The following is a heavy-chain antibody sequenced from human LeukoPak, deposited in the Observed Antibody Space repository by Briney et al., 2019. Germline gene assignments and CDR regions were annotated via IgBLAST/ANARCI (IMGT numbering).Heavy chain of an antibody. D-gene: IGHD6-19*01. J-gene: IGHJ6*02. Sequence: SETLSLTCTVSGGSISSSSYYWGWIRQPPGKGLEWIGSIYYSGSSYYNPSLKSRVTISVDTSKNQFSLKLSSVTAAGTAVYYCASRIAVAGKGGMDVWGQGTTVTVSS. CDR2: IYYSGSS. CDR3: ASRIAVAGKGGMDV. CDR1: GGSISSSSYY. V-gene: IGHV4-39*01.